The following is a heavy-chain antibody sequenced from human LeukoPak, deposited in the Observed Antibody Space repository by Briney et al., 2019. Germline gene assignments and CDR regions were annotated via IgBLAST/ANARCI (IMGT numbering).Heavy chain of an antibody. CDR1: GFTFSTYW. D-gene: IGHD6-19*01. J-gene: IGHJ4*02. V-gene: IGHV3-7*03. Sequence: GGSLRLSCAASGFTFSTYWMGWVRQAPGKGLEWEANIKQDGSEKHYVDSVKGRFTISRDNAKNSLYLQMSSLRVEDTALYYCARDPGIAVAGTVGHFDFWGQGTLVTVSS. CDR2: IKQDGSEK. CDR3: ARDPGIAVAGTVGHFDF.